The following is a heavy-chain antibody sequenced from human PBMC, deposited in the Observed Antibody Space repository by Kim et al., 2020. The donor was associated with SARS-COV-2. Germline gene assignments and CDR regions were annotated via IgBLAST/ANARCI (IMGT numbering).Heavy chain of an antibody. CDR1: GGSISSSSYY. V-gene: IGHV4-39*01. Sequence: SETLSLTCTVSGGSISSSSYYWGWIRQPPGKGLEWIGSIYYSGSTYYNPSLKSRVTISVDTSKNQFSLKLSSVTAADTAVYYCARVYIVVVPAANWFDPWGQGTLVTVSS. D-gene: IGHD2-2*01. J-gene: IGHJ5*02. CDR2: IYYSGST. CDR3: ARVYIVVVPAANWFDP.